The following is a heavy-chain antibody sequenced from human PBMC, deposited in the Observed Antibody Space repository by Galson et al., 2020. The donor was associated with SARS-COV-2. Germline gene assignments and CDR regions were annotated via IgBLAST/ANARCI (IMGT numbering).Heavy chain of an antibody. CDR3: SKNEWFGKRDYYYFDY. D-gene: IGHD3-10*01. CDR1: GFTFSDYA. V-gene: IGHV3-49*03. J-gene: IGHJ4*02. CDR2: IRSRDFGGTA. Sequence: GESLKISCATSGFTFSDYALTWFRQAPGKGLEWVGFIRSRDFGGTAEYAASVKGRFIISRDDSKSVAYLQLNSLKTEDTAVYYCSKNEWFGKRDYYYFDYWGQGTLVTVAS.